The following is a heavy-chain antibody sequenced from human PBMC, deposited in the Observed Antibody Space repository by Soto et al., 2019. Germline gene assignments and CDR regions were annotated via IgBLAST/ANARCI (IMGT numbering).Heavy chain of an antibody. D-gene: IGHD4-17*01. Sequence: EVHLVESGGGLVQPGGSLRLACAASGFTFIGHRMTWVRQAPGKGLEWVANIDRDGSGKYYVDSARGRFTISRDNAENSLYLQMSSLRAEDTAVYYCARITVAQKEYLDYWGQGARVIVSS. V-gene: IGHV3-7*01. CDR3: ARITVAQKEYLDY. J-gene: IGHJ4*02. CDR1: GFTFIGHR. CDR2: IDRDGSGK.